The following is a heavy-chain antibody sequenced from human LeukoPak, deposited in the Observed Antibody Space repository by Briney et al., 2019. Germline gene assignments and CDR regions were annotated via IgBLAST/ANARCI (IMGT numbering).Heavy chain of an antibody. D-gene: IGHD2-15*01. CDR3: AISDCSGGSCYSDY. J-gene: IGHJ4*02. Sequence: SVKVSCKASGGTFISYTISWVRQAPGQGLEWMGGIIPILGIANYAQKFQGRVTITADKSTSTAYMELSSLRSEDTAVYYCAISDCSGGSCYSDYWGQGTLVTVSS. CDR1: GGTFISYT. V-gene: IGHV1-69*10. CDR2: IIPILGIA.